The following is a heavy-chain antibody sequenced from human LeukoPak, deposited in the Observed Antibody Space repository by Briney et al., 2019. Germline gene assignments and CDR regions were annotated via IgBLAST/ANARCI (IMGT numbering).Heavy chain of an antibody. CDR1: GFTFTSYA. V-gene: IGHV3-23*01. J-gene: IGHJ4*02. CDR2: ISGSGRTT. Sequence: GGSPRLSCAVSGFTFTSYAMSWVRQAPGKGLEWVSAISGSGRTTYYADSAKGRFTISRDNSKNTLYLQMNSLRAEDTAVYYCAKAERFSGTKTPDYWGQGTLVIVSS. D-gene: IGHD5-12*01. CDR3: AKAERFSGTKTPDY.